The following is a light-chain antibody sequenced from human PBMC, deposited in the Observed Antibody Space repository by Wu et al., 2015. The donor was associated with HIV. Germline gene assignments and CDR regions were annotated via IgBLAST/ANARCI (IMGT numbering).Light chain of an antibody. CDR1: ESISGY. CDR2: GAS. J-gene: IGKJ2*03. CDR3: HQYGSSPPYS. Sequence: DIVLTQSPDTLSLSPGERATLSCRVSESISGYLAWFQQRPGQPPTLLIYGASSRAAGIPDRFSGSGSGTDFSLTISRLEPEDFAVYYCHQYGSSPPYSFGQGTKLEIK. V-gene: IGKV3-20*01.